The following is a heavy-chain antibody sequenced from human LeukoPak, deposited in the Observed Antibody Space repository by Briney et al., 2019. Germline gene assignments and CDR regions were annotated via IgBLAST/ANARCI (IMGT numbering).Heavy chain of an antibody. CDR2: IKQDGGEK. D-gene: IGHD3-10*01. CDR1: GFTFSSYG. Sequence: GGSLRLSCAASGFTFSSYGMHWVRQAPGKGLEWVANIKQDGGEKYYVDSVKGRFTISRDNAKNSLYLQMNSLRAEDTAVYYCARDRMARGVNTFDIWGQGTMVTVSS. J-gene: IGHJ3*02. V-gene: IGHV3-7*01. CDR3: ARDRMARGVNTFDI.